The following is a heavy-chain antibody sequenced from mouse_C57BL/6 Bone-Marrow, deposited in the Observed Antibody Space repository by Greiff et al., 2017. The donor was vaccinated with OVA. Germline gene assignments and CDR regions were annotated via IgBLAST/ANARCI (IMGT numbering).Heavy chain of an antibody. Sequence: EVKLMESGGGLVQPGGSLKLSCAASGFTFSDYYMYWVRQTPEKRLEWVAYISNGGGSTYYPDTVKGRFPISRDNAKNTLYLQMSRLKSEDTAMYYCARSYYYGSIFDYWGQGTTLTVSS. CDR1: GFTFSDYY. CDR3: ARSYYYGSIFDY. V-gene: IGHV5-12*01. D-gene: IGHD1-1*01. J-gene: IGHJ2*01. CDR2: ISNGGGST.